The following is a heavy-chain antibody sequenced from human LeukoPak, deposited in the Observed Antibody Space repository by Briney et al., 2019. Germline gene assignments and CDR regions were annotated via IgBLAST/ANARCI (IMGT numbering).Heavy chain of an antibody. D-gene: IGHD5-24*01. V-gene: IGHV3-23*01. CDR3: AKDARRDGYSYDY. Sequence: PGGSLRLSCAVSGFTLSSYAMNWVRQAPGKGLEWVSGISGSGGSTNYADSVEGRFTISRDNSNNTLYLQMNSLRAEDTAVYYCAKDARRDGYSYDYWGQGTLVTVSS. CDR1: GFTLSSYA. CDR2: ISGSGGST. J-gene: IGHJ4*02.